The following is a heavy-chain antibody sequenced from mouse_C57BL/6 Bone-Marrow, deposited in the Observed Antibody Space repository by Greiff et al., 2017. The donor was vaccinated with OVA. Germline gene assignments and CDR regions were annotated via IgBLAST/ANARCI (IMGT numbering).Heavy chain of an antibody. CDR3: ARDYYGSSYGY. V-gene: IGHV1-22*01. CDR1: GYTFTDYN. Sequence: VHVKQSGPELVKPGASVKMSCKASGYTFTDYNMHWVKQSHGKSLEWIGYINPNNGGTSYNQKFKGKATLTVNKSSSTAYMELRSLTSEDSAVYYCARDYYGSSYGYWGQGTTLTVSS. CDR2: INPNNGGT. D-gene: IGHD1-1*01. J-gene: IGHJ2*01.